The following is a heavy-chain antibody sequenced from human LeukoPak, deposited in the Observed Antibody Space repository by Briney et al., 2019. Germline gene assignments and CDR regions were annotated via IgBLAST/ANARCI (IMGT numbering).Heavy chain of an antibody. CDR2: IYYSGST. D-gene: IGHD3-10*01. J-gene: IGHJ4*02. CDR3: AKDLGWFGELSYFDY. Sequence: SETLSLTCTVSGGSISSSSYYWGWIRQPPGKGLEWIGSIYYSGSTYYNPSLKSRVTISVDTSKNQFSLKLSSVTAADTAVYYCAKDLGWFGELSYFDYWGQGTLVTVSS. V-gene: IGHV4-39*02. CDR1: GGSISSSSYY.